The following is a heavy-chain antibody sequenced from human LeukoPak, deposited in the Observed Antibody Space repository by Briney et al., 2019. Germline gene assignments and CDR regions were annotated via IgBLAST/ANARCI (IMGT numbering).Heavy chain of an antibody. Sequence: PGGSLRLTCAASGFTLSSHEVNWVRQAPGKGLEWISYISSKGGTKYYADSVKGRFTISRDNAKKSLYLQMNSLRAEDTAVYYCARVPYDYVSGNYRSDYYNMDVWGQGTTVTVSS. CDR3: ARVPYDYVSGNYRSDYYNMDV. V-gene: IGHV3-48*03. CDR2: ISSKGGTK. D-gene: IGHD3-16*02. J-gene: IGHJ6*02. CDR1: GFTLSSHE.